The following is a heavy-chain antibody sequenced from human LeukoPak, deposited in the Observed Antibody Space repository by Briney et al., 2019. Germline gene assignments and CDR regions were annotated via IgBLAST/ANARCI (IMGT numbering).Heavy chain of an antibody. V-gene: IGHV4-31*03. CDR2: IYYSGST. CDR3: ARDYGGQGVDP. D-gene: IGHD3-10*01. J-gene: IGHJ5*02. Sequence: SETLSLTCTVSGGSISSGGYYWSWIRQHPGKGLEWIGYIYYSGSTYYNPSLKSRVTISVDTSKNQFSLKLSSVTATDTAVYYCARDYGGQGVDPWGQGTLVTVSS. CDR1: GGSISSGGYY.